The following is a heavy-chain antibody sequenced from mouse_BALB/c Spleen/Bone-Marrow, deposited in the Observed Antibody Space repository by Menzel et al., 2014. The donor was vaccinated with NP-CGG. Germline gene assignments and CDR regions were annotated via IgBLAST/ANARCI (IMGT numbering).Heavy chain of an antibody. J-gene: IGHJ3*01. Sequence: VKLVESGAELMKPGASVKISCKATGYAFSSYWIEWVKQRPGHGLEWIGEILPGSGSTNYNEKFKGKATFTADTSSNTAYMQLSSLTSEDSAVYYCAPMRAYWGQGTLVTVSA. V-gene: IGHV1-9*01. D-gene: IGHD2-3*01. CDR3: APMRAY. CDR1: GYAFSSYW. CDR2: ILPGSGST.